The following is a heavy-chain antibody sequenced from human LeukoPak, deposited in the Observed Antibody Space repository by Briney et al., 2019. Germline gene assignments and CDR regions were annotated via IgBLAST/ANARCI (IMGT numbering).Heavy chain of an antibody. CDR3: ARDLHYDFWSGYLGFDY. Sequence: ASVKVSCKASGYTFTSYGISWVRQAPGQGLEWKGWISAYNGNTNYAQKLQGRVTMTTDTSTSTAYMELRSLRSDDTAVYYCARDLHYDFWSGYLGFDYWGQGTLVTVSS. V-gene: IGHV1-18*01. CDR2: ISAYNGNT. CDR1: GYTFTSYG. D-gene: IGHD3-3*01. J-gene: IGHJ4*02.